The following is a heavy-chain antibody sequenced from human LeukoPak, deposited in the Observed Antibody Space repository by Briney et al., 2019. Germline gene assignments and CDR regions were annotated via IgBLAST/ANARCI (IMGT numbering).Heavy chain of an antibody. CDR1: GYTFTGYY. V-gene: IGHV1-2*02. CDR2: INPNSGGT. CDR3: ARDGSMRALNDAFDI. Sequence: ASVKVSCKASGYTFTGYYMHWVRQAPGQGLEWMGWINPNSGGTNYAQKFQGRVTMTRDTSISTAYMELSRLRSDDTAVYYCARDGSMRALNDAFDIWGQGTMVTVSS. J-gene: IGHJ3*02. D-gene: IGHD2-8*01.